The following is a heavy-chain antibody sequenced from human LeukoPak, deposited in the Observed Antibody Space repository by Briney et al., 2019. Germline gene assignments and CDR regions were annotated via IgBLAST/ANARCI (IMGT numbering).Heavy chain of an antibody. CDR1: GFAFSTYG. Sequence: PGGSLSLSCADSGFAFSTYGMGWVRQAPGKGPEWVAAISTSGHNTYYPDSVKGRFTISRDNSKYTLYLRMNTLSAEDTAVYYCVKGHTGYYFTIDYWGQGTLVTVSS. CDR3: VKGHTGYYFTIDY. D-gene: IGHD2/OR15-2a*01. V-gene: IGHV3-23*01. J-gene: IGHJ4*02. CDR2: ISTSGHNT.